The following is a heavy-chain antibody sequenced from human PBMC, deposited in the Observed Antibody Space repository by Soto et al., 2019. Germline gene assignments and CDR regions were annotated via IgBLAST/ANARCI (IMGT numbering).Heavy chain of an antibody. J-gene: IGHJ6*02. Sequence: EVQLVESGGGLVKPGGSLRLSCAASGFTFSSYSMNWVRQAPGKGLEWVSSISSSSSYIYYADSVKGRFTISRDNAKNSLYLQMNSLRAEDTAVYYCARDQLEYYDFWSGYYPSYYYYYGMDVWGQGTTVTVSS. CDR2: ISSSSSYI. CDR1: GFTFSSYS. D-gene: IGHD3-3*01. V-gene: IGHV3-21*01. CDR3: ARDQLEYYDFWSGYYPSYYYYYGMDV.